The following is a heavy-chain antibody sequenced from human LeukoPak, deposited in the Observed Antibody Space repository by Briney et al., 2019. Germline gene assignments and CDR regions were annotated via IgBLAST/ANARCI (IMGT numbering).Heavy chain of an antibody. CDR2: INPNSGDS. Sequence: ASVKVSCKASGYTLSDYYIHWVRQAPRQGLEWMGWINPNSGDSNLAQKFQGRVTVTTDTSISTAYVELSRLTSDDTAIYYCAREEQYRNYFDHWGQGTLISVSP. CDR1: GYTLSDYY. CDR3: AREEQYRNYFDH. J-gene: IGHJ4*02. D-gene: IGHD5-18*01. V-gene: IGHV1-2*02.